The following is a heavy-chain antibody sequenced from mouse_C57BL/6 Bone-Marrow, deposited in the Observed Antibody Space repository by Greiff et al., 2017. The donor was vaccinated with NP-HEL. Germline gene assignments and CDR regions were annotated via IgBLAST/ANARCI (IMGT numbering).Heavy chain of an antibody. J-gene: IGHJ2*01. CDR2: IDPETGGT. CDR1: GYTFTDYE. D-gene: IGHD1-1*01. CDR3: TRLHYYYGSSYDYFDY. Sequence: VQLQQSGAELVRPGASVTLSCKASGYTFTDYEMHWVKQTPVHGLEWIGAIDPETGGTAYNQKFKGKAILTADKSSSTAYMELRSLTSEDSAVYYCTRLHYYYGSSYDYFDYWGQGTTLTVSS. V-gene: IGHV1-15*01.